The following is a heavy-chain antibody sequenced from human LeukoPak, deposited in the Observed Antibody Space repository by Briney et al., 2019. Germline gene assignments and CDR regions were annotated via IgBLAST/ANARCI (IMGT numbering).Heavy chain of an antibody. D-gene: IGHD3-16*02. V-gene: IGHV3-30*02. CDR1: GFTFSSHG. J-gene: IGHJ4*02. CDR3: GLAPALDY. CDR2: IRYDGSNK. Sequence: PGGSLRLPCAASGFTFSSHGMHWVRQAPGKGLEGVAFIRYDGSNKYYADSVKGRFTISRDNSKNTLYLQMNSLRAEDTAVYYCGLAPALDYWGQGNLVTVSS.